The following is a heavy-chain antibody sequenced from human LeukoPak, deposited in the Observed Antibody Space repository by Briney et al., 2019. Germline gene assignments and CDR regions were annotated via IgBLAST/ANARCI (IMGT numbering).Heavy chain of an antibody. D-gene: IGHD2-2*01. J-gene: IGHJ4*02. CDR1: GYTFTGSY. CDR3: ARCMGHCSSTSWDNDY. V-gene: IGHV1-2*06. Sequence: ASVKVSCKASGYTFTGSYMHWVRQAPGQGLEWMGRINPNSGGTNYAQKFQGRVTMTRDTSISTAYMELSRLRSDDTAVYYCARCMGHCSSTSWDNDYWGQGTLVTVSS. CDR2: INPNSGGT.